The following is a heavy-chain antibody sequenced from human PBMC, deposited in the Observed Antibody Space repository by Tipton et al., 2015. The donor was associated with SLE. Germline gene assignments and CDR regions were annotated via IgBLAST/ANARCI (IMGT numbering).Heavy chain of an antibody. V-gene: IGHV3-23*03. Sequence: GSLRLSCTASGFTFSSYAMSWVRQVPGKGLEWVSIIYGGGGTSYLDPVKGRSTISRDTSKNTLYLQMNSLRPEDTAVYYCAKDQWEAAAVFASWGQGTLVTVSS. D-gene: IGHD1-26*01. CDR3: AKDQWEAAAVFAS. CDR1: GFTFSSYA. J-gene: IGHJ4*02. CDR2: IYGGGGT.